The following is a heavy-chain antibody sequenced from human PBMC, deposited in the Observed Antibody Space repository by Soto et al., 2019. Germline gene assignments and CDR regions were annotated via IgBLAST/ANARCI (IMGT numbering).Heavy chain of an antibody. CDR3: AKDRGVVVTNDAFDI. D-gene: IGHD2-21*02. J-gene: IGHJ3*02. V-gene: IGHV3-23*01. Sequence: PGGSLRLSCAASGFTFSSYAMTWVRQAPGKGLEWVSGISGNGVSTYYADSVNGRFTISRDNSKNTLYLQMNSLTGEDTAVYYCAKDRGVVVTNDAFDIWGQGTMVTVSS. CDR2: ISGNGVST. CDR1: GFTFSSYA.